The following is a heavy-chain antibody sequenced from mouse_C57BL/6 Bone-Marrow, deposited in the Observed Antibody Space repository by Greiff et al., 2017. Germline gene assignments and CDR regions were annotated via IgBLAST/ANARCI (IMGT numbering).Heavy chain of an antibody. CDR3: ARSRAYYSNYFDY. V-gene: IGHV1-76*01. CDR1: GYTFTDYY. CDR2: IYPGSGNT. J-gene: IGHJ2*01. Sequence: QVQLQQSGAELVRPGASVKLSCKASGYTFTDYYINWVKQRPGQGLEWIARIYPGSGNTYYNEKFKGKATLTAEKSSSTAYMQLSSLTSEDSAVYCCARSRAYYSNYFDYWGQGTTLTVSS. D-gene: IGHD2-5*01.